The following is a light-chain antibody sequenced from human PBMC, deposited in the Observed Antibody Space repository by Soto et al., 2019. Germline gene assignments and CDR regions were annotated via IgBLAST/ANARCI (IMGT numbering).Light chain of an antibody. CDR3: QQYETFSGT. J-gene: IGKJ1*01. Sequence: IQLTQSPSSLSAPVGDSVTITCRASQGISRYLSWYQQKPGRAPKLLIYDASALPRGVPSRFSGSGSGTKFTLTIASLQPDDFATYYCQQYETFSGTFGPGTKVDIK. CDR1: QGISRY. V-gene: IGKV1-5*01. CDR2: DAS.